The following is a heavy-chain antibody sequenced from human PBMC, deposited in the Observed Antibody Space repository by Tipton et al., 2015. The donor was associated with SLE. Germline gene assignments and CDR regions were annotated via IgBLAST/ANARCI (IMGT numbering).Heavy chain of an antibody. CDR1: GDSLSSGDYS. D-gene: IGHD4-17*01. CDR3: ARHAGDYAYFDS. V-gene: IGHV4-30-2*01. Sequence: TLSLTCAVSGDSLSSGDYSWTWIRQPPGKGLEWIGYIYHGGSTYYNPSLKSRVTISEDTSKQQFSLKLTSLTAADTAVYYCARHAGDYAYFDSWGQGILVTVSS. J-gene: IGHJ4*02. CDR2: IYHGGST.